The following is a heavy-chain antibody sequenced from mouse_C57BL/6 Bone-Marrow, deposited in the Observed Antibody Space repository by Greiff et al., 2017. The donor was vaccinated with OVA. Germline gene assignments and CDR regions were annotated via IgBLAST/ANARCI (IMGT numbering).Heavy chain of an antibody. D-gene: IGHD1-1*01. J-gene: IGHJ1*03. CDR1: GLNIQDDY. CDR2: IDPENGDT. Sequence: EVQLQQSGAELVRPGASVKLSCTASGLNIQDDYMHWVKQRPEQGLEWIGWIDPENGDTEYASKFQGKATITADTLSNTAYLPLSSRPSEDTAVYYSPYYYGSSYNFDVWGTGTTVTVAS. CDR3: PYYYGSSYNFDV. V-gene: IGHV14-4*01.